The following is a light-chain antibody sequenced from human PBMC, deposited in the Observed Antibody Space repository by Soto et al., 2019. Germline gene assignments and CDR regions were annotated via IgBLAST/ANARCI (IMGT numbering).Light chain of an antibody. CDR1: QSVSSY. J-gene: IGKJ1*01. CDR2: GAS. V-gene: IGKV3-20*01. CDR3: QQYGSSGT. Sequence: EIVLTQSPATLSLSPGERASLSCRASQSVSSYLAWYQQKPGQAPRLVIYGASNRATGIPDRFSGSGSGTDFTLTISRLEPEDFAVYYCQQYGSSGTFGQGTKV.